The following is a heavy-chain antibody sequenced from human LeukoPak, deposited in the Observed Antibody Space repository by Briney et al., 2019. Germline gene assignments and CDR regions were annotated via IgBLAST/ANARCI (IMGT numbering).Heavy chain of an antibody. CDR3: ARDGWSSSSY. J-gene: IGHJ4*02. CDR2: IYSSGTT. D-gene: IGHD6-13*01. CDR1: GFTVSSDF. Sequence: GGSLRLSRAASGFTVSSDFMNWVRQAPGKGLEWVSLIYSSGTTHYADSVRGRFTISRDNSKNTLYPQMDSLRADDTAVYYCARDGWSSSSYWGQGTLVTVSS. V-gene: IGHV3-53*01.